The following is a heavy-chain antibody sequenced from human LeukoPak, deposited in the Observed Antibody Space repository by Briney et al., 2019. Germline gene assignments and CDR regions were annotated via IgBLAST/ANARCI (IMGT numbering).Heavy chain of an antibody. CDR2: IYYSGST. Sequence: PSQTLSLTCTVSGGSISSGGYYWSWIRQHPGKGLEWIGYIYYSGSTYYNPSLKSRVTISVDTSKNQFSLKLSSVTAADTAVYYCARTLKVESRNFDYWGQGTLVTVSS. J-gene: IGHJ4*02. CDR1: GGSISSGGYY. CDR3: ARTLKVESRNFDY. V-gene: IGHV4-31*03.